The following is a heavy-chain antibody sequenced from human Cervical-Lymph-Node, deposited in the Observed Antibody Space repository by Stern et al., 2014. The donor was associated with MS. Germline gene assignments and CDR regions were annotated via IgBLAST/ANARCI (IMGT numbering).Heavy chain of an antibody. CDR3: ALSSETSDRWYSLGYAL. D-gene: IGHD6-13*01. J-gene: IGHJ4*02. CDR2: IFPVFGTP. V-gene: IGHV1-69*01. CDR1: GGTFSKFP. Sequence: QVQLVQSVAEVTKPGSSVKVSCKASGGTFSKFPSSWVRQAPGQGLEWMGGIFPVFGTPTSAQEFRGGVTTPADVSTSTVYMELSSLRSDDTAVYYCALSSETSDRWYSLGYALWGQGTLVPVSS.